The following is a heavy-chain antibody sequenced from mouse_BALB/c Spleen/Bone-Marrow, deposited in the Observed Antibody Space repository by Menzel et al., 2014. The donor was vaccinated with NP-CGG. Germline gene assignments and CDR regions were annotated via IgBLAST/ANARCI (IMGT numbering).Heavy chain of an antibody. D-gene: IGHD1-1*01. V-gene: IGHV14-3*02. CDR3: ASCYYGRYFDV. CDR1: GFNIKDTY. Sequence: VQLKESGAELVKPGASVKLSCTASGFNIKDTYMHWVKQRPEQGLEWIGRIDPANGNTKYGPKFQGKATITADTSSNTAYLQLSSLTSEDTAVYYCASCYYGRYFDVWGAGTTVTVSS. CDR2: IDPANGNT. J-gene: IGHJ1*01.